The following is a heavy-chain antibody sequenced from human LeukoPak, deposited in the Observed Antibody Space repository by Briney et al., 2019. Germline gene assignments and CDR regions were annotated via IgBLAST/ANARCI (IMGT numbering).Heavy chain of an antibody. J-gene: IGHJ4*02. D-gene: IGHD6-13*01. CDR2: IIPIFGTA. Sequence: SVKVSCKASRGTFSSYAISWVRQAPGQGLEWMGGIIPIFGTANYAQKFQGRVTITTDESTSTAYMELSSLRSEDTAVYYCATGTLAAAGFYWGQGTLVTVSS. CDR1: RGTFSSYA. CDR3: ATGTLAAAGFY. V-gene: IGHV1-69*05.